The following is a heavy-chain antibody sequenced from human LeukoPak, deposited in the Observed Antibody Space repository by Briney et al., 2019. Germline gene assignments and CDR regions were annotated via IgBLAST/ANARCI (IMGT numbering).Heavy chain of an antibody. D-gene: IGHD5-12*01. CDR2: ISYDGSNK. V-gene: IGHV3-30-3*01. CDR1: GFTFSSYA. CDR3: ARDRRQWLRLKPSGGGDY. J-gene: IGHJ4*02. Sequence: GRSLRLSCAASGFTFSSYAMHWVRQAPGKGLEWVAVISYDGSNKYYADSVKGRFTISRDNSKNTLYLQMNSLRAEDTAVYYCARDRRQWLRLKPSGGGDYWGQGTLVTVSS.